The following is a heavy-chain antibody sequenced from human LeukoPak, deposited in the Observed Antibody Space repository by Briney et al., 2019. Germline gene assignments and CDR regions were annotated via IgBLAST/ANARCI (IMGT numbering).Heavy chain of an antibody. Sequence: PGGSLRLSCSASGLTVTNAWMNWVRQAPGKGLEWVSGISASGGNTNYADSVKGRFTISRDNSQNTLYLQMDSLRAEDTAIYYCAKDFYESSGYSFDYWGHGTLVAVSS. V-gene: IGHV3-23*01. D-gene: IGHD3-22*01. CDR3: AKDFYESSGYSFDY. J-gene: IGHJ4*01. CDR2: ISASGGNT. CDR1: GLTVTNAW.